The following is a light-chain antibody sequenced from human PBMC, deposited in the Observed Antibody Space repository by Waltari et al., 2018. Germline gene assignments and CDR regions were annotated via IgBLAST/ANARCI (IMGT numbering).Light chain of an antibody. CDR1: SSDVGSFNF. Sequence: QSALTQPAPVSASPGQPITIPCTGTSSDVGSFNFVSWSQQYPGKAPKLMIYEGNKRHSGVSNRFSGSRSGNTASLTISGLQAEDEADYYCCSFAGSSTYVFGTGTKVTVL. CDR2: EGN. J-gene: IGLJ1*01. V-gene: IGLV2-23*01. CDR3: CSFAGSSTYV.